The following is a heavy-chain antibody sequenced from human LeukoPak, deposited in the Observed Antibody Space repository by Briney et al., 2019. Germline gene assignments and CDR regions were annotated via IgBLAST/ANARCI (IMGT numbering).Heavy chain of an antibody. Sequence: GGSLRLSCAASGFTFSSYAMHWVRQAPGKGLEWVAVISHDGNYKYYADSVKGLFTISRDNSKKTLYLQMNSLRAEDTAVYYCAKGASHWYFDLWGRGTLVTVSS. V-gene: IGHV3-30-3*01. J-gene: IGHJ2*01. CDR2: ISHDGNYK. CDR3: AKGASHWYFDL. D-gene: IGHD3-16*01. CDR1: GFTFSSYA.